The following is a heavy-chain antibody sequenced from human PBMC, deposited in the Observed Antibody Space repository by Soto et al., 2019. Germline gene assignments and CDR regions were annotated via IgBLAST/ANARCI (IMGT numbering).Heavy chain of an antibody. CDR3: ARDSGYCSGGSCYHGFDP. Sequence: ASVKVSCKASGYTFTSYGISWVRQAPGQGLEWMGWINAYNGNTKYAQKLQGRVTMTTDTSTSTAYMELRSLPSEDTAVYYCARDSGYCSGGSCYHGFDPWGQGTLVTVSS. CDR1: GYTFTSYG. CDR2: INAYNGNT. D-gene: IGHD2-15*01. J-gene: IGHJ5*02. V-gene: IGHV1-18*01.